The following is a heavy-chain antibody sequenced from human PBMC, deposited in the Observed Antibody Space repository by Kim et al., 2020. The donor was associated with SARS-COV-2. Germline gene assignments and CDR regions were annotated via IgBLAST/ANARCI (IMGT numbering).Heavy chain of an antibody. D-gene: IGHD1-1*01. V-gene: IGHV1-69*04. J-gene: IGHJ3*02. CDR2: A. Sequence: ANYAQKFQGRVTITADKSTSTAYMELSSLRSEDTAVYYCARGLYNDAFDIWGQGTMVTVSS. CDR3: ARGLYNDAFDI.